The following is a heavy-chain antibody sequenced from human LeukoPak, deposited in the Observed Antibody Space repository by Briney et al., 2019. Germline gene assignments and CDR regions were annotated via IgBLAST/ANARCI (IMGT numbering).Heavy chain of an antibody. CDR2: ISGSGGST. CDR3: AKDGSSSSCGYYFDY. J-gene: IGHJ4*02. Sequence: HPGGSLRLSCAASGFTFSSYAMSWVRQAPGKGLEWVSAISGSGGSTYYADSVKGRFTISRDNSKNTLYLQMNSLRAEDTAVYYCAKDGSSSSCGYYFDYWGQGTLVTVSS. V-gene: IGHV3-23*01. CDR1: GFTFSSYA. D-gene: IGHD6-6*01.